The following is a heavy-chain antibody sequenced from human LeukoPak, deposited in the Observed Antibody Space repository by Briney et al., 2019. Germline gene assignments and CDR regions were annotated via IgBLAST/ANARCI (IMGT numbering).Heavy chain of an antibody. V-gene: IGHV4-34*01. Sequence: SETLSLTCAVYGGSFSGYYWSWIRQPPGKGLEWIGEINHSGSTNYNPSLKSRVTISADTSKNQFSLKLSSVTAADTAVYYCARDGRGGYNPFDYWGQGTLVTVSS. D-gene: IGHD5-24*01. J-gene: IGHJ4*02. CDR3: ARDGRGGYNPFDY. CDR1: GGSFSGYY. CDR2: INHSGST.